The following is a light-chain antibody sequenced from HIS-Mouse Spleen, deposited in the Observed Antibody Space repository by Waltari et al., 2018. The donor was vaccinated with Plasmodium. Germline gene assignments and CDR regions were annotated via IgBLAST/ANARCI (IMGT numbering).Light chain of an antibody. J-gene: IGKJ1*01. V-gene: IGKV4-1*01. CDR1: QSVFYSSNDKNY. Sequence: IVMTQSPDSLAVSLGERATINCQSSQSVFYSSNDKNYLAWYQQKPGQHPKRLIYWASTRESGVPDRFSGSGSGTDFTLTISSLQAEDVAVYYCQQYYSTPWTFGQGTKVEIK. CDR2: WAS. CDR3: QQYYSTPWT.